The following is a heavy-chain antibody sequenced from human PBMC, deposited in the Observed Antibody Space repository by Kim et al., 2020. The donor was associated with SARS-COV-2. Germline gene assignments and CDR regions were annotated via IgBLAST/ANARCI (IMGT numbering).Heavy chain of an antibody. D-gene: IGHD3-22*01. CDR1: GGSISSSSYY. CDR2: IYYSGST. Sequence: SETLSLTCTVSGGSISSSSYYWGWIRQPPGKGLEWIGSIYYSGSTYYNPSLKSRVTISVDTSKNQFSLKLSSVTAADTAVYYCARPHYYYDSSGYYYKEGRESGYYYYGMDVWGQGTTVTVSS. J-gene: IGHJ6*02. CDR3: ARPHYYYDSSGYYYKEGRESGYYYYGMDV. V-gene: IGHV4-39*01.